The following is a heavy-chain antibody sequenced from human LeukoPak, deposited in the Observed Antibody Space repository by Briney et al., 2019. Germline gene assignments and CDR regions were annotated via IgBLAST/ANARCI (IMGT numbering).Heavy chain of an antibody. CDR2: AYHDEWPGNSK. CDR3: ATGSGYYYDH. CDR1: GFTFSSSA. D-gene: IGHD3-22*01. Sequence: PGGSLRLSCAASGFTFSSSAMSWVRQAPGKGLEWVAVAYHDEWPGNSKYYVDSVKGRFTVSRDNSKNTLYLQMSSLRAEDTAVYYCATGSGYYYDHWGQGTLVTVSS. J-gene: IGHJ4*02. V-gene: IGHV3-23*03.